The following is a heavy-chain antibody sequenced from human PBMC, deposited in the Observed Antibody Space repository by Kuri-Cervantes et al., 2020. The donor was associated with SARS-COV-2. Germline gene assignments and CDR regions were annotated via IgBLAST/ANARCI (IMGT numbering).Heavy chain of an antibody. CDR2: ISSSSSYI. D-gene: IGHD6-19*01. J-gene: IGHJ3*02. CDR1: GFTFSSYS. CDR3: ARGSGVAGTGAFDI. Sequence: GGSLRLSCAASGFTFSSYSMNWVRQAPGKGLEWVSSISSSSSYIYYADSVKGRFTISRGNAKNSLYLQMNSLRAEDTAVYYCARGSGVAGTGAFDIWGQGTMVTVSS. V-gene: IGHV3-21*01.